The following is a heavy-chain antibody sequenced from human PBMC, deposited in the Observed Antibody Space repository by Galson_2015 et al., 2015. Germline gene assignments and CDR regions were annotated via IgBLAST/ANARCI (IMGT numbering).Heavy chain of an antibody. CDR2: IDPSDSYT. V-gene: IGHV5-10-1*04. Sequence: QSGAEVKKPGESLRISCKGSGYSFTSYWISWVRQMPGKGLEWMGRIDPSDSYTNYSPSLQGQVTISADKSISTAYLQWSSLKASDTAMYYCARQWNVSGFSAGFDPWGQGTLVTVSS. CDR1: GYSFTSYW. D-gene: IGHD3-16*01. CDR3: ARQWNVSGFSAGFDP. J-gene: IGHJ5*02.